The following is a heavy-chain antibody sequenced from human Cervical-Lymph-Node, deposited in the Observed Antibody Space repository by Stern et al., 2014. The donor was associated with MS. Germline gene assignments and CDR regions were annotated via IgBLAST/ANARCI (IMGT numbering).Heavy chain of an antibody. D-gene: IGHD2-8*01. CDR1: GYTFTTYG. CDR2: IIPDSGNT. Sequence: VQLVQSGTEVKKPGASVLVSCKASGYTFTTYGITWVRQAPGQGLEWMGWIIPDSGNTKYAQKFPGRVTNTRDTTTGTAYMEVRSLRSEDTAVYYCARDKMHAFDYWGQGTQVTVPS. CDR3: ARDKMHAFDY. V-gene: IGHV1-18*01. J-gene: IGHJ4*02.